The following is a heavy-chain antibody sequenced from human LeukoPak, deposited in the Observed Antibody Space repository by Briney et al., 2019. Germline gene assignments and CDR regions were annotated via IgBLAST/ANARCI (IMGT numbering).Heavy chain of an antibody. D-gene: IGHD6-13*01. CDR2: ISYSGGT. Sequence: PSETLSLTCTVSDGSIINNNHYWGWTRQPPGKGLEWIGSISYSGGTAYNPSLKSRVTISVDTSKNQFSLKLSSVTAADTAVYYCARLTRKGAAASDYWGQGTLVTVSS. CDR3: ARLTRKGAAASDY. J-gene: IGHJ4*02. V-gene: IGHV4-39*01. CDR1: DGSIINNNHY.